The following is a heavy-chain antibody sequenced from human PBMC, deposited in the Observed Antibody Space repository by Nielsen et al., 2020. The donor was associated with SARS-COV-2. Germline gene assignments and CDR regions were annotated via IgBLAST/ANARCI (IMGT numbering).Heavy chain of an antibody. CDR3: AKWDSGGDWYFDL. CDR1: GFIFGDYY. V-gene: IGHV3-11*03. J-gene: IGHJ2*01. Sequence: GGSLRLSCAASGFIFGDYYMSWIRQAPGKGLEWVSYISSSSSYTNYADSVKGRFTISRDNAKNSLYLQMNSLRAEDTALYYCAKWDSGGDWYFDLWGRGTLVTVSS. CDR2: ISSSSSYT. D-gene: IGHD1-26*01.